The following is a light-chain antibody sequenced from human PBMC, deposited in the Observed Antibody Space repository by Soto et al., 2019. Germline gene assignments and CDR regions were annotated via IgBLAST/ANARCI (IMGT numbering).Light chain of an antibody. CDR2: EVS. CDR1: SSDVGGYNY. J-gene: IGLJ2*01. V-gene: IGLV2-8*01. CDR3: SSYAGSNNLVV. Sequence: QSALTQPPSASGSPGQSVTISCTGTSSDVGGYNYVSWYQQHPGKAPKLMIYEVSKRPSGVPDRFSGSKSGNTASLTVSGLQAEVEADYYCSSYAGSNNLVVFGGGTKLTV.